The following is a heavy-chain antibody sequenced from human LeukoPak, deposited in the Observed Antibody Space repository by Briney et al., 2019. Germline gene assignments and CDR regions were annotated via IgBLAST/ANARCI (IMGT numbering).Heavy chain of an antibody. V-gene: IGHV4-31*03. D-gene: IGHD2-21*02. J-gene: IGHJ5*02. CDR3: ARTYMTSARFDP. CDR1: GGSISSDGYY. CDR2: IHYSGST. Sequence: SQTLSLTCTVSGGSISSDGYYWSWIRQHPGKGLEWIGYIHYSGSTYYNPSLKSRVTISVDTFKNQFSLKLRYVTAADTAVYYCARTYMTSARFDPWGQGTLVTVSS.